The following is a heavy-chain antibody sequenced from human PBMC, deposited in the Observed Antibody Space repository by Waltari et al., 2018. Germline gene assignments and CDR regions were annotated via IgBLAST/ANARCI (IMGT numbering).Heavy chain of an antibody. D-gene: IGHD3-10*01. V-gene: IGHV1-69*13. J-gene: IGHJ6*02. Sequence: QVQLVQSGAEVKKPGSSVKVSCKASGGTFSSYAISWVRQAPGQGLEGMGGIIPIFGTANYAQKFQGRVTITADESTSTAYMELSSLRSEDTAVYYCARCYYGSGSYYNVVSCYYGMDVWGQGTTVTVSS. CDR2: IIPIFGTA. CDR1: GGTFSSYA. CDR3: ARCYYGSGSYYNVVSCYYGMDV.